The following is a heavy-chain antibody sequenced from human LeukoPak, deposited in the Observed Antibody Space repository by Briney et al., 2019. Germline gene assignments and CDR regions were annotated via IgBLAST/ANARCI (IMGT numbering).Heavy chain of an antibody. V-gene: IGHV1-24*01. CDR3: ATDPVGATQNDAFDI. CDR1: GYTLTELS. CDR2: FDPEDGET. Sequence: ASVKVSCKVSGYTLTELSMHWVRQAPGKGLEWMGGFDPEDGETIYAQKFQGRVTMTEDTSTDTAYMELSSLRSEVTAVYYCATDPVGATQNDAFDIWGQGTMVTVYS. J-gene: IGHJ3*02. D-gene: IGHD1-26*01.